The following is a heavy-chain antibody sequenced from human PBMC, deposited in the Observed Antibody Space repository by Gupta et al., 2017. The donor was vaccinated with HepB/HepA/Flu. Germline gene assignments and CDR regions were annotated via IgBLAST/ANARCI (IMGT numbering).Heavy chain of an antibody. V-gene: IGHV1-46*01. CDR2: VNPTTGSR. CDR1: GYTVPDYY. J-gene: IGHJ6*03. D-gene: IGHD5-18*01. Sequence: QLQLVQSGAGVKNPGASGKLSCEASGYTVPDYYFHWVRPAPGQGLEWMGIVNPTTGSRNYAQKFQGRVTMTRDTSTSTVYMELSSLRSDDTAVYYCAKDGSVYTAMNGYYYYYYDMDVWGKGTTVTVSS. CDR3: AKDGSVYTAMNGYYYYYYDMDV.